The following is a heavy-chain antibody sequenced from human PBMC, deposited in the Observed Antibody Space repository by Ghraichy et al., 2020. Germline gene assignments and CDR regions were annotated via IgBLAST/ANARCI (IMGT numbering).Heavy chain of an antibody. CDR3: ARVGPSLTSYAMDD. CDR2: SYRGDSS. D-gene: IGHD3-9*01. V-gene: IGHV3-53*01. CDR1: GFNVSSNY. J-gene: IGHJ6*02. Sequence: GGSLRLSCTASGFNVSSNYMSWVRQAPGKGLEWVSVSYRGDSSYYAGAVKGRFTMSRDNSKNTVDLQMNSVRVEDTAVYYCARVGPSLTSYAMDDWGQGSTGTVAS.